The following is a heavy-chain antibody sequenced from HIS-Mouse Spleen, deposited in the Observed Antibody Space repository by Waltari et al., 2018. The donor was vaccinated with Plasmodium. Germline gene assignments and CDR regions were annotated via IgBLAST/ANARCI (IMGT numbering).Heavy chain of an antibody. V-gene: IGHV4-34*01. J-gene: IGHJ2*01. CDR3: ARVTSSGVYWYFDL. CDR1: GGSFSGYY. D-gene: IGHD3-3*01. CDR2: NNHSGGT. Sequence: QVQLQQWGAGLLKPSETLSLTCAVYGGSFSGYYWSWIRQPPGKGLEWIGENNHSGGTNYNPTPKSRVTISGDTAKNQFSLKLSSVTAADTAVYYCARVTSSGVYWYFDLWGRGTLVTVSS.